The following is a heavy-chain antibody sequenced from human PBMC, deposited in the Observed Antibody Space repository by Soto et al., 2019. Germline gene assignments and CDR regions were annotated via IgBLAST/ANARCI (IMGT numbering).Heavy chain of an antibody. CDR1: GFTFSYYW. J-gene: IGHJ3*01. Sequence: EVQLLESGGGLVQPGESLRLSCAASGFTFSYYWMHWVRQAPGMGLVWVSRIHSDGSSTNYADSVKGRFTISRDNARNTLYVQMNSLRGEDTAVYYCARGDRGAFDLWGQGTVLTVSS. CDR2: IHSDGSST. D-gene: IGHD1-26*01. CDR3: ARGDRGAFDL. V-gene: IGHV3-74*01.